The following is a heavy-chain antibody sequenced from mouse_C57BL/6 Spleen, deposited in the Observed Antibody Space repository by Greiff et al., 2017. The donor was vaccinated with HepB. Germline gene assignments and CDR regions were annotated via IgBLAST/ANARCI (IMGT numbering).Heavy chain of an antibody. CDR3: ARETTVVAHYFDY. V-gene: IGHV1-82*01. CDR1: GYAFSSSW. Sequence: QVQLQQSGPELVKPGASVKISCKASGYAFSSSWMNWVKQRPGKGLEWIGRIYPGDGDTNYNGKFKGKATLTADKSSSTAYMQLSSLTSEDSAVYFCARETTVVAHYFDYWGQGTTLTVSS. D-gene: IGHD1-1*01. J-gene: IGHJ2*01. CDR2: IYPGDGDT.